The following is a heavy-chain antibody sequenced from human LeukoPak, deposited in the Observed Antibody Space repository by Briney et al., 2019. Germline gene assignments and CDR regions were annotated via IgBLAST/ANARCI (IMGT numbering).Heavy chain of an antibody. D-gene: IGHD3-10*01. CDR3: ARDPTYGSGSYFDY. V-gene: IGHV4-61*02. CDR1: GGSISSGGYS. CDR2: IYTSGST. J-gene: IGHJ4*02. Sequence: PSQTLSLTCAVSGGSISSGGYSWSWIRQPPGKGLEWIGRIYTSGSTNYNPSLKSRVTMSVDTSKNQFSLKLSSVTAADTAVYYCARDPTYGSGSYFDYWGQGTLVTVSS.